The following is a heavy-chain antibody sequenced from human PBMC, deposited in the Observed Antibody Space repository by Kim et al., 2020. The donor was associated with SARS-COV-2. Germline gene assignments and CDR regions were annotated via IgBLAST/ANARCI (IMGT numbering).Heavy chain of an antibody. CDR2: IYYSGTT. D-gene: IGHD5-12*01. CDR1: GGSINSGAYY. V-gene: IGHV4-31*03. J-gene: IGHJ4*02. Sequence: SETLSLTCTVSGGSINSGAYYWSWIRQHPGEGLEWIGYIYYSGTTYYNPSLKSRVTISLDTSNNQFSLKLSSVTAADTAVYYCARDSSGYDTFDYWGQGTLVTVSS. CDR3: ARDSSGYDTFDY.